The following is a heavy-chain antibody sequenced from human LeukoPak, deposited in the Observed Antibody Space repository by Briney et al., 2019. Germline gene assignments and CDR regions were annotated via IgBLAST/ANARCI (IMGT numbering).Heavy chain of an antibody. J-gene: IGHJ4*02. CDR1: GFTFSSYA. CDR2: ISDNGGST. V-gene: IGHV3-23*01. CDR3: APSAYDY. Sequence: PGGSLRLSCAASGFTFSSYAMTWVRQAPGKGLEWVSTISDNGGSTYYADSVKGRFTKSRDNSKTTLYLQMNSLRAEDTAAYYCAPSAYDYWGQGTLVTVSS.